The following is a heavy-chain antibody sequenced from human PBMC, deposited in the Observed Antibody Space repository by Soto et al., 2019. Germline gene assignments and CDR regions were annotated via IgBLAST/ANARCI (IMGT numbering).Heavy chain of an antibody. CDR3: ASQIPGYSSGWYGAFDI. CDR2: ISSSSSYI. V-gene: IGHV3-21*01. D-gene: IGHD6-19*01. CDR1: GFTLSSDS. J-gene: IGHJ3*02. Sequence: GGSLRLSCAASGFTLSSDSMNGVREAPGKGLEWVSSISSSSSYIYYADSVKGRFTISRDNAKNSLYLQMNSLRAEDTAVYYCASQIPGYSSGWYGAFDIGG.